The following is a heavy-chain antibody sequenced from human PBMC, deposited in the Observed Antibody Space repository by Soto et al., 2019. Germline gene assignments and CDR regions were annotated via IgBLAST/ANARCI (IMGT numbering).Heavy chain of an antibody. J-gene: IGHJ4*01. V-gene: IGHV3-48*03. CDR3: AKDRPLVGATTPYFDY. Sequence: VRLSCAASGFTFSRFELHWVRQAPGKGLEWISYISSSGSTAYYASSVEGRFTISRDNANNSVYLQMDSLRAEDTAVYYCAKDRPLVGATTPYFDYWGHGTLVTVSS. CDR1: GFTFSRFE. CDR2: ISSSGSTA. D-gene: IGHD1-26*01.